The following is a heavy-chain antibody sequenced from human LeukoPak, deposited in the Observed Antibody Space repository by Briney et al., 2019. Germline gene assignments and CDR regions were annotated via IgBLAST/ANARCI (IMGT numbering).Heavy chain of an antibody. CDR2: ISYDGSNK. V-gene: IGHV3-30*18. CDR1: GFTFRIYG. Sequence: PGRSLRLFCAASGFTFRIYGMLWVSQAPGKGLAWVAVISYDGSNKYYADTVEGRFTISRGNSKNTLYLQMNSLRAEDTAVYYCAEDAVSVVVTSSSFDYWGQGTLVTVSS. CDR3: AEDAVSVVVTSSSFDY. J-gene: IGHJ4*02. D-gene: IGHD2-21*02.